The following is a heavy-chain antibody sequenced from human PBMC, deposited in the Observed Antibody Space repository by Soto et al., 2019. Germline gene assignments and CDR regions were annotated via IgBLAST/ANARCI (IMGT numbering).Heavy chain of an antibody. CDR1: GFTFSSYS. Sequence: EVQLVESGGGLVKPGGSLRLSCAASGFTFSSYSMNWVRQAPGKGLEWVSSISSSSNYIYYADSVKGRVTISRDNVTNSLYVQMNCLRDEHTAVYYCARGPFDYGYPKHDGMDVWGQGTTVTVSS. CDR2: ISSSSNYI. J-gene: IGHJ6*02. V-gene: IGHV3-21*01. D-gene: IGHD4-17*01. CDR3: ARGPFDYGYPKHDGMDV.